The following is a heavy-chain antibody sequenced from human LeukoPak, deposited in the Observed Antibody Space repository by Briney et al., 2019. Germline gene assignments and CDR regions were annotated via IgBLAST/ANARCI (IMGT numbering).Heavy chain of an antibody. J-gene: IGHJ4*02. CDR1: GFTFSSYG. Sequence: GGSLRLSCAASGFTFSSYGMHWVRQAPGKGLEWVAFIRYDGSNKYYADSVKGRFTISRDNSKNTLYLQMNSLRAEDTAVYYCVKDQITIFGVVRRTDWGQGTLVTVSS. V-gene: IGHV3-30*02. D-gene: IGHD3-3*01. CDR3: VKDQITIFGVVRRTD. CDR2: IRYDGSNK.